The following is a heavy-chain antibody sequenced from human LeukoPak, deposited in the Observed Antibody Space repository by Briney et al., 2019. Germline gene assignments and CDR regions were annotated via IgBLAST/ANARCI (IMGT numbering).Heavy chain of an antibody. CDR3: ARGQSGDPAFDI. J-gene: IGHJ3*02. V-gene: IGHV3-53*01. Sequence: GGSLRLSCEASGFSVSNNYMTWVRQAPGKGLEWVSVIYSGGTTYYGDSVEGRFTISRDNSRNTLNLQMNSLRAEDTAVYFCARGQSGDPAFDIWGQGTMVTVSS. D-gene: IGHD4-17*01. CDR1: GFSVSNNY. CDR2: IYSGGTT.